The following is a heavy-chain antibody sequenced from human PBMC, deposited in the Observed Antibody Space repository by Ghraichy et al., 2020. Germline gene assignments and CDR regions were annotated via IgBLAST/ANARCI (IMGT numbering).Heavy chain of an antibody. Sequence: SETLSLTCAVYGGSFSGYYWSWIRQPPGKGLEWIGEINHSGSTNYNPSLKSRVTISVDTSKNQFSLKLSSVTAADTAVYYCARGGLFDYWGQGTLVTVSS. J-gene: IGHJ4*02. CDR2: INHSGST. V-gene: IGHV4-34*01. CDR1: GGSFSGYY. CDR3: ARGGLFDY.